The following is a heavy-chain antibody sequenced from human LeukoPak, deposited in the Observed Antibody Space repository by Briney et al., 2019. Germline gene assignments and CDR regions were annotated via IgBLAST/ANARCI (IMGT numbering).Heavy chain of an antibody. V-gene: IGHV3-23*01. Sequence: PGGSLRLSCATSQFNFNKFGMTWVRQAPGKGLEWVSSIRGNGGSTQYADSVQGRFTISRDNSKNTLYLQMNSLRAEDTAVYYCAKAAAADRFLWFGELYYFDYWGQGTLVTVSS. J-gene: IGHJ4*02. CDR3: AKAAAADRFLWFGELYYFDY. CDR2: IRGNGGST. CDR1: QFNFNKFG. D-gene: IGHD3-10*01.